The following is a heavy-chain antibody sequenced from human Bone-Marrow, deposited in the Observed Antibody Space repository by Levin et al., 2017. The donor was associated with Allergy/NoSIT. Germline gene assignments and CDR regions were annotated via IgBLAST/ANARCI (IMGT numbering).Heavy chain of an antibody. CDR3: VRNQGGNSSWSGSLDS. J-gene: IGHJ4*02. Sequence: SSETLSLTCAVSGASLSGRHWWTWVRQAPGKGLQWLGDISASGAIIYSPSVHSRVSISMDKRTNQLFLTLRDGNVADTAVYYCVRNQGGNSSWSGSLDSWGQGTPVTVSS. CDR2: ISASGAI. D-gene: IGHD6-13*01. CDR1: GASLSGRHW. V-gene: IGHV4-4*02.